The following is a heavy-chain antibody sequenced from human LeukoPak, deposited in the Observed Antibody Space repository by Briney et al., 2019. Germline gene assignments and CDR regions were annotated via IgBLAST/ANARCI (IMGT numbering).Heavy chain of an antibody. CDR3: ARDQGFGPNWFDP. J-gene: IGHJ5*02. Sequence: PSETLSLTCTVSGGSISSYYWSWIRQPPGKGLEWIGYIYYSGSTNYNPSLKSRVTISVDTSKNQFSLKLSSVTAADTAVYYCARDQGFGPNWFDPWGQGTLVAVSS. V-gene: IGHV4-59*12. CDR1: GGSISSYY. D-gene: IGHD3-10*01. CDR2: IYYSGST.